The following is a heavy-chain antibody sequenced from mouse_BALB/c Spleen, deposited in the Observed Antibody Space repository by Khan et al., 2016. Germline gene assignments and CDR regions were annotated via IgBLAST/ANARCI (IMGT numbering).Heavy chain of an antibody. CDR3: ARLMITGWFAY. V-gene: IGHV3-2*02. CDR2: ISYSGNT. Sequence: EVQLQESGPGLVKPSQSLSLTCTVTGYSITSDYAWNWIRQLPGNKLEWMGYISYSGNTSYNPSLKSRFSITRDTSKNQFFLQLNSVTTEDTATYYCARLMITGWFAYWGQGTLVTVSA. D-gene: IGHD2-4*01. CDR1: GYSITSDYA. J-gene: IGHJ3*01.